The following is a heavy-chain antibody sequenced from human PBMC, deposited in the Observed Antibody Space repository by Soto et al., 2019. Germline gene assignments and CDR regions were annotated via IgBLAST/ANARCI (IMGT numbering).Heavy chain of an antibody. CDR3: AVGVVGAPQPGWYFDL. CDR2: IIPIFGTA. CDR1: GGTFSSYA. J-gene: IGHJ2*01. D-gene: IGHD1-26*01. V-gene: IGHV1-69*01. Sequence: QVQLVQSGAEVKKPGSSVKVSCKASGGTFSSYAISWVRQAPGQGLEWMGGIIPIFGTANYAQKFQGRVTITADESTSTAYMGLSSLRSEATAVYYCAVGVVGAPQPGWYFDLWGRGTLVTVSS.